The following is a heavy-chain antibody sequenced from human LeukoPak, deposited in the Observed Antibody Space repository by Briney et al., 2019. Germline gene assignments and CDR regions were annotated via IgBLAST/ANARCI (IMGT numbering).Heavy chain of an antibody. CDR1: GLTFSNYA. Sequence: GESLRLSCAASGLTFSNYAMSWVRQAPGKGLEWVSVISATGYTTYYADLVKGRFTISRDNSKNTLYLQMNSLSPEDTAVYYCAKDRYYNSIEFYMDVWGKGTTVTASS. J-gene: IGHJ6*03. V-gene: IGHV3-23*01. CDR2: ISATGYTT. CDR3: AKDRYYNSIEFYMDV. D-gene: IGHD3-22*01.